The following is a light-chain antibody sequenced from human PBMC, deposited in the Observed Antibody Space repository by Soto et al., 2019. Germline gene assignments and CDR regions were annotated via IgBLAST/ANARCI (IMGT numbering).Light chain of an antibody. J-gene: IGKJ1*01. CDR2: GAS. CDR1: QTVGRN. Sequence: EIVMTQSPATLSVSPGERATLSCRASQTVGRNLAWYQQKPGQAPRLLIYGASPRATGVPARFSGSGSGTEFTLTISSLQSEDFAVYYCLQYDNWPPWTFGQGTKVEIK. V-gene: IGKV3-15*01. CDR3: LQYDNWPPWT.